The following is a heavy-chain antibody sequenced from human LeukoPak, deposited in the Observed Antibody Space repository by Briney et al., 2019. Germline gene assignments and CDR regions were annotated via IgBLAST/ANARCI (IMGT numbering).Heavy chain of an antibody. CDR3: ARGGNGYCSGGSCYFRRAFDI. V-gene: IGHV1-18*01. D-gene: IGHD2-15*01. CDR2: IITYNGNT. CDR1: GYTFTSYG. J-gene: IGHJ3*02. Sequence: GASVKVSCKASGYTFTSYGISWVRQAPGQGLEWMGWIITYNGNTKYAQKLQGRVTMTTDTYTSTAYMELRSLRSDDTAVYYCARGGNGYCSGGSCYFRRAFDIWGQGTMVTVSS.